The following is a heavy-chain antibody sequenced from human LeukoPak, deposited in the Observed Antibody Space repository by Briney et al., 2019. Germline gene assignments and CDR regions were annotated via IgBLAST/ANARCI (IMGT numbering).Heavy chain of an antibody. CDR1: GGSVSSGSYY. CDR3: ARDPVWGTMWSSYHYGMDV. J-gene: IGHJ6*02. V-gene: IGHV4-61*01. D-gene: IGHD3-16*01. CDR2: IYYSGST. Sequence: SETLSLTCTVSGGSVSSGSYYWSWIRQPPGKGLEWIGYIYYSGSTNYNPSLKSRVTISVDTSKNQFSLKLSSVTAADTAVYYCARDPVWGTMWSSYHYGMDVWGQGTTVTVSS.